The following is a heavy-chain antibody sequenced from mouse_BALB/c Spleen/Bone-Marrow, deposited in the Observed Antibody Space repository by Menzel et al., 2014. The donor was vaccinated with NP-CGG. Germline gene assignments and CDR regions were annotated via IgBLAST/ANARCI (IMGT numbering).Heavy chain of an antibody. CDR1: DYTFTSYW. Sequence: VKLVESGPELVRPGASVKMSCKASDYTFTSYWMHWVKQRPGQGLEWIGMIDPSNSETRLNQKFKDKATLNVDKSSNTAYMHLSSLTSEDSAVYYCTRTFQPRRAMDYWGQESSVTVSS. D-gene: IGHD6-1*01. V-gene: IGHV1S127*01. CDR2: IDPSNSET. J-gene: IGHJ4*01. CDR3: TRTFQPRRAMDY.